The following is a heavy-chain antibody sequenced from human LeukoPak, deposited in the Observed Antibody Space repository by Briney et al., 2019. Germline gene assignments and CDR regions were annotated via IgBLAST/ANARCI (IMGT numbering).Heavy chain of an antibody. J-gene: IGHJ3*02. V-gene: IGHV1-2*02. CDR2: INPNSGGT. CDR3: ARARRSSWYGDAFDI. D-gene: IGHD6-13*01. Sequence: ASVKVSCTASGYTFTGYYMHWVRQAPGQGLEWMGWINPNSGGTNYAQRFQGRVTMTRDTSISTAYMELSRLRSDDTAVYYCARARRSSWYGDAFDIWGQGTMVTVSS. CDR1: GYTFTGYY.